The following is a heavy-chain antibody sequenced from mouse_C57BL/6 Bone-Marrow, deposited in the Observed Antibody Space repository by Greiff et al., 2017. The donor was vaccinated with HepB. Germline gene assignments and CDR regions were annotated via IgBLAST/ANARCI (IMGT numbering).Heavy chain of an antibody. J-gene: IGHJ4*01. Sequence: DVKLVESGEGLVKPGGSLKLSCAASGFTFSSYAMSWVRQTPEKRLEWVAYISSGGDYIYYADTVKGRCTISRDNARNTLYLQMSSLKSEDTAMYYCTHNYEPLYYYAMDYWGQGTSVTVSA. D-gene: IGHD2-4*01. CDR2: ISSGGDYI. CDR3: THNYEPLYYYAMDY. CDR1: GFTFSSYA. V-gene: IGHV5-9-1*02.